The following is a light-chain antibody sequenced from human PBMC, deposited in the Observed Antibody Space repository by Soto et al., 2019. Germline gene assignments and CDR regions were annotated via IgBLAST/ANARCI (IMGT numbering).Light chain of an antibody. CDR1: QSVLFSINQKNY. J-gene: IGKJ1*01. V-gene: IGKV4-1*01. CDR3: QQYYTTPPT. Sequence: DIVLTQSPDSVAVSLGERATINCKSSQSVLFSINQKNYLAWYHQKPGQPPKLLIYWASIRESGVPTRFSGSGSGTNFTLTISSLQAEDAAVYYRQQYYTTPPTFGLGTKVDIK. CDR2: WAS.